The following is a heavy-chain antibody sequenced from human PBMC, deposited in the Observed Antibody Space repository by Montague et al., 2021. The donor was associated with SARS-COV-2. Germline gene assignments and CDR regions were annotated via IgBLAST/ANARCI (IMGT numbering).Heavy chain of an antibody. CDR3: AKDTATIRIAVALMDV. V-gene: IGHV3-23*01. CDR2: MSGSGVRR. D-gene: IGHD6-19*01. Sequence: SRSLSCAASGFLFSNYAMTWVRQAPGKGLEWVSTMSGSGVRRDYADSVKGRFTISRDSSKNTLYLQMNSLRVEDTAVYYCAKDTATIRIAVALMDVWGQGTTVIVSS. CDR1: GFLFSNYA. J-gene: IGHJ6*02.